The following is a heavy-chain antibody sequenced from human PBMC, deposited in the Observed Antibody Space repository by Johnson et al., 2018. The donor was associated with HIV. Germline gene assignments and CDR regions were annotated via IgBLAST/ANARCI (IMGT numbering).Heavy chain of an antibody. CDR3: ARVSSEDAFDI. V-gene: IGHV3-7*05. Sequence: VQLVESGGGLVQPGGSLRLSCAASGFTFSSYWMSWVRQAPGKGLEWVANIKQDGSEKYYGDSGKGRFTIPRDNDKNSLYLQMNSLRAEDTAVYYCARVSSEDAFDIWGQGTMVTVSS. CDR2: IKQDGSEK. CDR1: GFTFSSYW. D-gene: IGHD6-6*01. J-gene: IGHJ3*02.